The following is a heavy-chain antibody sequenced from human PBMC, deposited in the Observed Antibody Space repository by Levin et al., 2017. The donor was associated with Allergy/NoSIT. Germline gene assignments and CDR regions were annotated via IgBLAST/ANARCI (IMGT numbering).Heavy chain of an antibody. V-gene: IGHV4-4*07. J-gene: IGHJ5*02. D-gene: IGHD6-19*01. CDR2: IYTSGST. CDR1: GGSISSYY. CDR3: ARAGASGWYWFDP. Sequence: KPGGSLRLSCTVSGGSISSYYWSWIRQPAGKGLEWIGRIYTSGSTNYNPSLKSRVTMSVDTSKNQFSLRLSSVTAADTAVYYCARAGASGWYWFDPWGQGTLVTVSS.